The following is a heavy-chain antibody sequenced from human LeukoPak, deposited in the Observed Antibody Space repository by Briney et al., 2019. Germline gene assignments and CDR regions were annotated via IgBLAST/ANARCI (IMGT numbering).Heavy chain of an antibody. Sequence: ASVKVSCKASGYTFSNYAIHWVRQAPGQRFEWMGWINAGNGHTKYSQNFQGRVTITRDSFASTAYMELSSLTSEDTAVYYCARGIWSARTVDYYLDYWGQGTLSPSPQ. CDR1: GYTFSNYA. CDR3: ARGIWSARTVDYYLDY. J-gene: IGHJ4*02. V-gene: IGHV1-3*01. D-gene: IGHD2-21*01. CDR2: INAGNGHT.